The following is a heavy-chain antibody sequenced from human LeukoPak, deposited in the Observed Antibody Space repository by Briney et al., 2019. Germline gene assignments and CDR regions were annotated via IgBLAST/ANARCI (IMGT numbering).Heavy chain of an antibody. V-gene: IGHV3-21*01. CDR2: ISGSSNYV. D-gene: IGHD2-2*02. Sequence: GGSLRLSCAASGFTCSSYAMSWVRQAPGKGLEWVSSISGSSNYVYYSDSVKGRFTISRDNAKNSLYLQMNSLRAEDTAEYYCARDHCSSTSCYIVSFDYWGQGTLVTVSS. CDR3: ARDHCSSTSCYIVSFDY. J-gene: IGHJ4*02. CDR1: GFTCSSYA.